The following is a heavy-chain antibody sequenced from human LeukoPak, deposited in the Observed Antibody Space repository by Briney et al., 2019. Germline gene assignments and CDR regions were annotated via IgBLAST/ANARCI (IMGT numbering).Heavy chain of an antibody. CDR2: ISGSGSST. CDR3: ATSHYFDY. V-gene: IGHV3-23*01. CDR1: GFTFSNYA. J-gene: IGHJ4*02. Sequence: GGSLRLSCAASGFTFSNYAMSWVRQGPGKGLEWVSVISGSGSSTYYADSVKGRFTISRDNSKHTLYLQINSLRAEDTAVYYCATSHYFDYWGQGILVTVSS.